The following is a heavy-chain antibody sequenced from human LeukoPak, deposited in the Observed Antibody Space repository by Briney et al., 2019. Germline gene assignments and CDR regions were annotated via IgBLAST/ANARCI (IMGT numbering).Heavy chain of an antibody. CDR2: LKPSGGST. V-gene: IGHV1-46*01. CDR1: RYTFTSYY. J-gene: IGHJ3*02. D-gene: IGHD4-23*01. CDR3: AGATVVTPHAFDI. Sequence: GASVKDSCKPSRYTFTSYYMHWVRQAPGQGLEWMGILKPSGGSTTYGQMCQGRVTMTRDTSTSTVYMEVRSLRYEDTAVYYCAGATVVTPHAFDIWGQGTMVTVSS.